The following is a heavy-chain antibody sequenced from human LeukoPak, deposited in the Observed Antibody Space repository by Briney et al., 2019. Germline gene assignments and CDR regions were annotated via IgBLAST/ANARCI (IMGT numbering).Heavy chain of an antibody. J-gene: IGHJ4*02. Sequence: TSSQTLSLTCTVSGGSISSGDYYWSWIRQPPGKGLEWIGYIYYSGSTYYNPSLKSRVTISVDTSKNQFSLKLSSVTAADTAVYYCARANYDFWSGLAALFDYWGQGTLVTVSP. CDR2: IYYSGST. CDR3: ARANYDFWSGLAALFDY. D-gene: IGHD3-3*01. V-gene: IGHV4-30-4*08. CDR1: GGSISSGDYY.